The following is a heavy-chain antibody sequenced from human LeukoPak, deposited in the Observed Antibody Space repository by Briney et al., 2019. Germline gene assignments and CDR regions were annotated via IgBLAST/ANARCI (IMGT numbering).Heavy chain of an antibody. CDR2: IYSGGST. CDR3: ANHLACGSTTCPSFDY. J-gene: IGHJ4*02. CDR1: GFTVSSNY. V-gene: IGHV3-53*01. Sequence: PGGSLRLSCAASGFTVSSNYMSWVRQAPGKGLEWVSVIYSGGSTYYADSVKGRLTISRDNAKNSLFLQMNNLRAEDTAVYYCANHLACGSTTCPSFDYWGQGTLVTVSS. D-gene: IGHD2-2*01.